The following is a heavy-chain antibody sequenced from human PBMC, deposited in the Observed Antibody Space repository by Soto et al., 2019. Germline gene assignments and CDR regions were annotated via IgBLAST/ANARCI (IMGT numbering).Heavy chain of an antibody. CDR2: INASNGKT. D-gene: IGHD1-26*01. CDR3: ARAALGTGDTILDY. V-gene: IGHV1-3*01. Sequence: GASVKVSCKASGYTFTSYAMHWVRQAPGQRLEWMGRINASNGKTKYAQKFQGRVTITAEKSTSTAYMELSSLRSEDTAVYYCARAALGTGDTILDYWGQGTLVTVSS. CDR1: GYTFTSYA. J-gene: IGHJ4*02.